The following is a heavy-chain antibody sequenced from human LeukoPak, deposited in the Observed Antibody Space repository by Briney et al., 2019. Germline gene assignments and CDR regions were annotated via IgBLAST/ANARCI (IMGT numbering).Heavy chain of an antibody. V-gene: IGHV3-23*01. J-gene: IGHJ4*02. CDR1: GFTFSSYA. Sequence: GGSLRLSCAASGFTFSSYAMSWVRQAPGKGLEWVSAISGSGGSTYYADSVKGRFTISRDNAKNTVYLQMNNLKDEDTAMYYCATLPGSDWGQGALVTVSS. CDR3: ATLPGSD. CDR2: ISGSGGST. D-gene: IGHD1-26*01.